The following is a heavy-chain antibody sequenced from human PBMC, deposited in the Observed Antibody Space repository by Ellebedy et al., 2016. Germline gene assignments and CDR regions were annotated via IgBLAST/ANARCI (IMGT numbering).Heavy chain of an antibody. J-gene: IGHJ4*02. CDR2: IYADDSDT. D-gene: IGHD6-13*01. V-gene: IGHV5-51*01. Sequence: GESLKISCKGSGDSFMYYYIAWVRQMPGKGLEWMGIIYADDSDTRYSPSFRGQVTISVDKSINTAYLQWSTLKASDTAMYFCARHPGIAGPGDYWGQGTLVTVSS. CDR3: ARHPGIAGPGDY. CDR1: GDSFMYYY.